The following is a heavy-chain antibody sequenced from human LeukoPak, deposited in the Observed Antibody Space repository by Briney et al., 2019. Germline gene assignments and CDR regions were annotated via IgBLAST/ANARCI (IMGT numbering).Heavy chain of an antibody. CDR3: ARASSGYPDY. D-gene: IGHD3-22*01. Sequence: YSGGSTYYADSVKGRFTISRDNSKNTLYLQMNSLRAEDTAVYYCARASSGYPDYWGQGTLVTVSS. J-gene: IGHJ4*02. V-gene: IGHV3-53*01. CDR2: YSGGST.